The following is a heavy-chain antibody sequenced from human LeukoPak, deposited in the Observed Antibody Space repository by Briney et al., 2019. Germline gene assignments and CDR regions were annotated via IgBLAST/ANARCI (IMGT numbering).Heavy chain of an antibody. V-gene: IGHV3-7*01. CDR1: GFTLSSYW. J-gene: IGHJ4*02. Sequence: GGSLRLSCAASGFTLSSYWMSWVRQAPGKRLELLASINPDGNKSFYVDSVKGRFTISRDTSKNTLYLQMSSLRAEDTAMYHCVKDLYKGDSASWYFFHYWGQGTLVTVSS. CDR2: INPDGNKS. D-gene: IGHD2-2*01. CDR3: VKDLYKGDSASWYFFHY.